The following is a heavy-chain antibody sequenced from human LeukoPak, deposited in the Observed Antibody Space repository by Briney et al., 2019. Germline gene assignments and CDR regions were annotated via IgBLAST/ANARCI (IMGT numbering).Heavy chain of an antibody. CDR3: ARLFTGRVIVGATTGYYYYYYMTS. D-gene: IGHD1-26*01. CDR2: INHSGST. CDR1: GGSFSGYY. V-gene: IGHV4-34*01. J-gene: IGHJ6*03. Sequence: SETLSLTCAVYGGSFSGYYWSWIRQPPGKGLEWIGEINHSGSTNYNPSLKSRVTISVDTYKNQFSLKLSSVTAADTAVYYCARLFTGRVIVGATTGYYYYYYMTSGAKGPRSPSP.